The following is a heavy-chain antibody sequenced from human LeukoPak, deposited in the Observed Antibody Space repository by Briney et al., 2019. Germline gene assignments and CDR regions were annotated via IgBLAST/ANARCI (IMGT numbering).Heavy chain of an antibody. CDR2: INWNGGST. Sequence: TGGSLRLSCAASGFTFDDYGMSWARQAPGKGLEWVSGINWNGGSTGYADSVKGRFTISRDNAKNSLYLQMNSLRAEDTALYHCARWVAAAGSDYWGQGTLVTVSS. CDR1: GFTFDDYG. D-gene: IGHD6-13*01. V-gene: IGHV3-20*01. CDR3: ARWVAAAGSDY. J-gene: IGHJ4*02.